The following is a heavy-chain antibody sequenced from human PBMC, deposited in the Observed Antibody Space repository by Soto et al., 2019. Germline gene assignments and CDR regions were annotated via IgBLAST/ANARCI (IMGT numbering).Heavy chain of an antibody. CDR1: GFIFSSYS. CDR3: ARVRCSSTSCYHG. D-gene: IGHD2-2*01. J-gene: IGHJ4*02. Sequence: EVQLVESGGGLVKPGGSLRLSCADSGFIFSSYSMNWVRQAPGKGLEWVSSISSSSSYIYYADSVKGRFTISRDNAKNSLYLQMNSLRAEDTAVYYCARVRCSSTSCYHGWGQGTLVTVSS. V-gene: IGHV3-21*01. CDR2: ISSSSSYI.